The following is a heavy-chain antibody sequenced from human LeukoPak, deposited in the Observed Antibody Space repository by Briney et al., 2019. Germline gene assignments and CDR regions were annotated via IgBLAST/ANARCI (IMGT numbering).Heavy chain of an antibody. J-gene: IGHJ6*03. V-gene: IGHV4-39*07. CDR3: ARDLNRGYSYAQIYYYMDV. CDR1: GGSISSSSYY. Sequence: SETLSLTCTVSGGSISSSSYYWGWIRQPPGKGLEWIGSIYYSGSTYYNPSLKSRVTISVDTSKNQFSLKLSSVTAADTAVYYCARDLNRGYSYAQIYYYMDVWGKGTTVTVSS. CDR2: IYYSGST. D-gene: IGHD5-18*01.